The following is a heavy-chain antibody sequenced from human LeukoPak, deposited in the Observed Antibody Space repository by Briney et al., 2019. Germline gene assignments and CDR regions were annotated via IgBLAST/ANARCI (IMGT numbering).Heavy chain of an antibody. Sequence: PSETLSLTCAVYGGSFSGYYWSWIRQPPGKGLEWIGEINHSGSTNYNPSLKSRVTISVDTSKNQFSLKLSSVTAADTAVYFCARDNGTYFDLDAFDIWGQGTMVTVSS. V-gene: IGHV4-34*01. CDR2: INHSGST. J-gene: IGHJ3*02. D-gene: IGHD1-26*01. CDR1: GGSFSGYY. CDR3: ARDNGTYFDLDAFDI.